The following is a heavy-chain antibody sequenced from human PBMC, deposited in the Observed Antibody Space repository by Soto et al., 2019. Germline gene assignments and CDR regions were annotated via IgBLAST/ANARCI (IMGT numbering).Heavy chain of an antibody. V-gene: IGHV1-18*01. D-gene: IGHD2-2*01. CDR2: ISAYNGNT. CDR3: ARDGSLWRVVPAASFDY. J-gene: IGHJ4*02. Sequence: ASVKVSCKASGYTFTSYGISWVRQAPGQGLEWMGWISAYNGNTNYAQKLQGRVTMTTDTSTSTAYMELRSLRSDDTAVYYCARDGSLWRVVPAASFDYWGQGTTVTVSS. CDR1: GYTFTSYG.